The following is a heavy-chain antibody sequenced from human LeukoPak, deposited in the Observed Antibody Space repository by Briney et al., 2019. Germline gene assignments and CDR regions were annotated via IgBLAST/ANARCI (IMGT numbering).Heavy chain of an antibody. CDR1: GGSISSCF. J-gene: IGHJ4*02. Sequence: SAPLSLTCTVSGGSISSCFWSGSRQPPGHRLGRVGHSNDIGSPDYRPPLKIRVTISVDTSKQQFSLKLSSVTAADTAVYFCARHPLSTPYFDNWGQGTLVTVSS. CDR2: SNDIGSP. V-gene: IGHV4-59*08. CDR3: ARHPLSTPYFDN. D-gene: IGHD2/OR15-2a*01.